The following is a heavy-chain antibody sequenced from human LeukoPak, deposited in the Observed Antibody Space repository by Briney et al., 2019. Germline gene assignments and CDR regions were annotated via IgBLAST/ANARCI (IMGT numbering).Heavy chain of an antibody. CDR1: GFTFRSHV. D-gene: IGHD2-15*01. Sequence: PGGSLRLSCAASGFTFRSHVMHWVRQAPGKGLDWVVIISSDGSNEYYADSVKGRFTISRDNSKNTLFLQMNSLRAEDTAVYYCARDRHGYCSGGMCYGSAFDVWGQGTMVTVSS. CDR2: ISSDGSNE. J-gene: IGHJ3*01. CDR3: ARDRHGYCSGGMCYGSAFDV. V-gene: IGHV3-30-3*01.